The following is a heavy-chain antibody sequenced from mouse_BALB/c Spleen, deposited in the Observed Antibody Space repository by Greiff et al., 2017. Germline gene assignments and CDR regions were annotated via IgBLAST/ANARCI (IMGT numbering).Heavy chain of an antibody. D-gene: IGHD2-4*01. CDR3: ARRVYYDYDGGDYYAMDY. CDR1: GFTFSSFG. CDR2: ISSGSSTI. J-gene: IGHJ4*01. Sequence: EVKLMESGGGLVQPGGSRKLSCAASGFTFSSFGMHWVRQAPEKGLEWVAYISSGSSTIYYADTVKGRFTISRDNPKNTLFLQMTSLRSEDTAMYYCARRVYYDYDGGDYYAMDYWGQGTSVTVSS. V-gene: IGHV5-17*02.